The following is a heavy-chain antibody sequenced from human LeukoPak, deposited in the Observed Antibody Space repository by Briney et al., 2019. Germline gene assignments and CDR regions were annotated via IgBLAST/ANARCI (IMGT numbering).Heavy chain of an antibody. CDR3: ARTRRDGYNCLDY. D-gene: IGHD5-24*01. J-gene: IGHJ4*02. CDR1: GGSISTYY. CDR2: IYFTGST. V-gene: IGHV4-59*01. Sequence: PSETLSLTCIVSGGSISTYYWNWIRQPPGKGLEWIGYIYFTGSTNYNPSLRGRVTISVDTSKNQFSLKLTSVTAADTAVYYCARTRRDGYNCLDYWGQGTLVTVSS.